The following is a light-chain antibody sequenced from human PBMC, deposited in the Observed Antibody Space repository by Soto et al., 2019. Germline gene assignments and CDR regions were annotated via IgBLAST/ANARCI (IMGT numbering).Light chain of an antibody. CDR1: QPINIY. Sequence: DIQMTQSPSSLSASVGDRVTITCRTSQPINIYFAWYQQRPGKAPQLLIYETSILQRGVSSRFSGSGSGTDFTLTISSLQAEDFATYYCQQNRSYPFTFGGGTKVDIK. CDR3: QQNRSYPFT. CDR2: ETS. J-gene: IGKJ4*01. V-gene: IGKV1-9*01.